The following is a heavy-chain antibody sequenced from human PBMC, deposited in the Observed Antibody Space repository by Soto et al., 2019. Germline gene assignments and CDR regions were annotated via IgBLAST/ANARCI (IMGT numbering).Heavy chain of an antibody. D-gene: IGHD3-10*01. CDR2: IYYSGTT. J-gene: IGHJ4*02. CDR3: ARRIYGSGSSFDY. CDR1: GGDISTSSYY. V-gene: IGHV4-39*02. Sequence: PSETLSLTCTVSGGDISTSSYYWGWIRQPPGKGLEWIGFIYYSGTTYYNPSPKSRVTISIDASHFSLRLSSVTAADTAVYYCARRIYGSGSSFDYWGQGIMVTVSS.